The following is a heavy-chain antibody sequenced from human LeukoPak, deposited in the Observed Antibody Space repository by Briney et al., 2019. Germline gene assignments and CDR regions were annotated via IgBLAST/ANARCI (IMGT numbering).Heavy chain of an antibody. V-gene: IGHV3-11*01. CDR3: TSSGSYYNVDY. Sequence: GGSLRLSCAASGFTFSDYYMSWIRQAPGKGLEWVSYISSSGSTIYYADSVKGRFTISRDNAKNSLYLQMNSLRAEDTAVYYCTSSGSYYNVDYWGQGTLVTVSS. D-gene: IGHD3-10*01. CDR2: ISSSGSTI. CDR1: GFTFSDYY. J-gene: IGHJ4*02.